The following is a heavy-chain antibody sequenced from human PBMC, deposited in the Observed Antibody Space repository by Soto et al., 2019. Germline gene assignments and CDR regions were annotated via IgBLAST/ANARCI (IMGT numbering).Heavy chain of an antibody. CDR3: AKDTPVVMFLFDS. CDR1: GFTFYTYA. J-gene: IGHJ4*02. Sequence: GGSLRLSCTASGFTFYTYAMTWVRQAPGKGLEWVSSITDTGVTTYYADSVKGRFTISRDNSKNTLYLQMNSLRTDDSAVYYCAKDTPVVMFLFDSWGRGTLVTVS. D-gene: IGHD2-15*01. V-gene: IGHV3-23*01. CDR2: ITDTGVTT.